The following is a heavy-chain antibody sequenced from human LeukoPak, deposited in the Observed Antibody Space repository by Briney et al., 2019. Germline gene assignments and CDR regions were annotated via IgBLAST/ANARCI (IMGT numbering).Heavy chain of an antibody. V-gene: IGHV1-18*01. D-gene: IGHD2-21*02. CDR3: ARDRRAWHIVMVTAIAPQADDAFDI. J-gene: IGHJ3*02. Sequence: ASVKVSCKASGYTFTSYGISWVRQAPGQGLEWMGWISAYNGNTNYAQKLQGRVTMTTDTSTSTAYMELRSLRSDDTAVYYCARDRRAWHIVMVTAIAPQADDAFDIWGQGTMVTVSS. CDR2: ISAYNGNT. CDR1: GYTFTSYG.